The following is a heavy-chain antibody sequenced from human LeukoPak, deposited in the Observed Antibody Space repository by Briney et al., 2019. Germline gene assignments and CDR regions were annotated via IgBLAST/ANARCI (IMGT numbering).Heavy chain of an antibody. CDR1: GFTFSSYA. CDR3: AKDFCSSTICYADY. V-gene: IGHV3-23*01. Sequence: GGSLRLSCAASGFTFSSYAMSWVRKAPGKGLEWVSVISSSGGSTYYADSAKGRFTISRDNSKNTLYLQMNSRRAEDTAVYYCAKDFCSSTICYADYWGQGTLVTVSS. D-gene: IGHD2-2*01. CDR2: ISSSGGST. J-gene: IGHJ4*02.